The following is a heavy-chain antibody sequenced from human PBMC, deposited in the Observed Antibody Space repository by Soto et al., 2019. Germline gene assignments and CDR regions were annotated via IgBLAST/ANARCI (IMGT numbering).Heavy chain of an antibody. CDR1: GFTVSNNY. D-gene: IGHD6-19*01. CDR2: ILSDGNT. CDR3: ARAKAGVIQWLVEYGVDV. J-gene: IGHJ6*02. Sequence: EVQLVESGGGLVQPGGSLRLSCAASGFTVSNNYMSWVRQAPGKGLECRSVILSDGNTYYADSVKGRFTISRENSKNTLALQMNSLRAEDTAVYYCARAKAGVIQWLVEYGVDVWGQGTTVTVSS. V-gene: IGHV3-66*01.